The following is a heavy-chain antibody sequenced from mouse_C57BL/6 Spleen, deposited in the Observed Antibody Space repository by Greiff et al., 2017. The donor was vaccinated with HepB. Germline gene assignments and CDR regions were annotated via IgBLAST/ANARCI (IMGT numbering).Heavy chain of an antibody. CDR3: VRDYYGSSWDYWYFDV. CDR2: IRSKSSNYAT. J-gene: IGHJ1*03. Sequence: EVQGVESGGGLVQPKGSLKLSCAASGFTFNTYAMHWVRQAPGKGLEWVARIRSKSSNYATYYADSVKDRFTISRDDSQSMLYLQMNNLKTEDTAMYYCVRDYYGSSWDYWYFDVWGTGTTVTVSS. CDR1: GFTFNTYA. D-gene: IGHD1-1*01. V-gene: IGHV10-3*01.